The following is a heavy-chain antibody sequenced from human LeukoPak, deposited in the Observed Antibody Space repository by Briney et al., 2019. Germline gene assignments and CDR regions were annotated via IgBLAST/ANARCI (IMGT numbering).Heavy chain of an antibody. CDR2: IWYDGSNK. D-gene: IGHD2-8*01. J-gene: IGHJ4*02. Sequence: GGSLRLSCAASGFTFSSYGMHWVRQAPGKGLECVEVIWYDGSNKYYADSVKGRFTISRDNSKNTLYLQMNSLRAEDTAVYYCALLGGYCTNGVCLDYWGQGTLVTVSS. CDR3: ALLGGYCTNGVCLDY. CDR1: GFTFSSYG. V-gene: IGHV3-33*01.